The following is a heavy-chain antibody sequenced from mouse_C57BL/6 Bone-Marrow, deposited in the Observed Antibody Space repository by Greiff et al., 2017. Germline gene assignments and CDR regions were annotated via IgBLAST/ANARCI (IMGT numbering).Heavy chain of an antibody. Sequence: VQLQQSGAELVRPGSSVKLSCKASGYTFTSYWMDWVKQRPGQGLEWIGNIYPSDSETHYNQKFKDKATLTVDKSSSTAYMQLSSLTSEDSAVYYCAREITNYYAMDYWGQGTSVTVSS. D-gene: IGHD1-1*01. CDR1: GYTFTSYW. V-gene: IGHV1-61*01. J-gene: IGHJ4*01. CDR3: AREITNYYAMDY. CDR2: IYPSDSET.